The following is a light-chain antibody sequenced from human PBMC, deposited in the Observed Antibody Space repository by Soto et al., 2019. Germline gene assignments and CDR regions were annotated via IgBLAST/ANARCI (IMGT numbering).Light chain of an antibody. CDR3: QQYYNWPRT. CDR1: QTLGSG. CDR2: GAS. V-gene: IGKV3-15*01. J-gene: IGKJ1*01. Sequence: EIVMTQSPSTLSASAGDRATLSCRASQTLGSGLAWYQQKPGQAPRLLIFGASTRHTGIPARISGSGSGTEFTLTISSLRSEDFAAYFCQQYYNWPRTFGQGTKVDIK.